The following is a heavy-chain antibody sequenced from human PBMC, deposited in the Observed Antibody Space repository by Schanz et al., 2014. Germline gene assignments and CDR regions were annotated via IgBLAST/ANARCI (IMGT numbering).Heavy chain of an antibody. J-gene: IGHJ4*02. D-gene: IGHD2-2*01. Sequence: EQVLESGGGFVQPGGSLRLSCATSGFTFTTFAMTWVRPAPGKGLEWVSGISDRGDGTNYGDYVRGRVTISRDNSRNTVYLQMNNVGSDDTATYYCVKTDAGPRFDYWGQGTLVIVSS. CDR3: VKTDAGPRFDY. CDR1: GFTFTTFA. CDR2: ISDRGDGT. V-gene: IGHV3-23*01.